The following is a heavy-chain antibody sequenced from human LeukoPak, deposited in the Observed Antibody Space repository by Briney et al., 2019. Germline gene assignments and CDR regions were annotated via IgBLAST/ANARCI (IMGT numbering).Heavy chain of an antibody. CDR1: GFTFSSHG. CDR2: ITGSGGNR. V-gene: IGHV3-23*01. J-gene: IGHJ5*02. D-gene: IGHD3-16*01. CDR3: ARDDNYIRFLS. Sequence: GETLRLSCAASGFTFSSHGMNWVRQAPGKGLEWVSGITGSGGNRYYADSVKGRFTISRDNSKNTLYLQMNSLRAEDTAVYYCARDDNYIRFLSWGQGTLVTVSS.